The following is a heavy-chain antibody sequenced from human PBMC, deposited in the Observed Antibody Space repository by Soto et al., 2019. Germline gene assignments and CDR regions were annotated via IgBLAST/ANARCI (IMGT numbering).Heavy chain of an antibody. D-gene: IGHD2-2*01. V-gene: IGHV5-51*01. CDR2: IYPGDSDT. CDR3: ARKVVVVPAGWIWFDP. J-gene: IGHJ5*02. Sequence: PGESLKISCKGSGYSCTSYWIGWVRQMPGKGLEWMGIIYPGDSDTRYSPSFQGQVTISADKSISTAYLQWSSLEASDTAMYYCARKVVVVPAGWIWFDPWGQGTLVTVSS. CDR1: GYSCTSYW.